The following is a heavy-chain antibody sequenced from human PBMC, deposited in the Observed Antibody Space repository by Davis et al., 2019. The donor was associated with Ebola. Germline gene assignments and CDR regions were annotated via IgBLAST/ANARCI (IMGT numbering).Heavy chain of an antibody. V-gene: IGHV1-2*02. D-gene: IGHD2-8*01. J-gene: IGHJ4*02. CDR2: INPDSGVT. CDR1: GYTFTAYY. Sequence: ASVKVSCKASGYTFTAYYMHWVRQAPGQGLEWMGWINPDSGVTNYAQNFQGRVTMTRDTSISTAYMELSRLGSDDTAVYYCATTAGQYAIHYWGQGTLVTVSS. CDR3: ATTAGQYAIHY.